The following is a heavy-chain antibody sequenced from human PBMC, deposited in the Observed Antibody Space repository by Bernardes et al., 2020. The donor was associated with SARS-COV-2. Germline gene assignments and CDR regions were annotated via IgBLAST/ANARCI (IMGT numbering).Heavy chain of an antibody. CDR3: AGGGGGSSADY. J-gene: IGHJ4*02. Sequence: GAYLKSSGKGSGYIFTPHWIAWVRPIPGKGLEWMGIIYPRDSDTRYSPPFQGRVIISVDKSISTAYLQWNSLKASDTAMYYCAGGGGGSSADYWGQGTLVTVS. D-gene: IGHD2-15*01. V-gene: IGHV5-51*01. CDR2: IYPRDSDT. CDR1: GYIFTPHW.